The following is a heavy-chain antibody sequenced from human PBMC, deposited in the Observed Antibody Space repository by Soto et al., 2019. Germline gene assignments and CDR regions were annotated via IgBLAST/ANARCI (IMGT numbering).Heavy chain of an antibody. D-gene: IGHD2-8*01. J-gene: IGHJ4*02. Sequence: GGSMRHSCTAAGFTISSYAMHWIRQAPGKGLEYVSAISSNGGSTYYADSVKGRFTISRDNSKNTLYLQMSSLRAEDTAVYYCARRVNFMVYYFDYWGQGTLVTVSS. CDR1: GFTISSYA. CDR2: ISSNGGST. CDR3: ARRVNFMVYYFDY. V-gene: IGHV3-64D*08.